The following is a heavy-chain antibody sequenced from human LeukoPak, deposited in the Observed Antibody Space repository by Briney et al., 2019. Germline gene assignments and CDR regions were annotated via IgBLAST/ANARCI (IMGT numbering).Heavy chain of an antibody. D-gene: IGHD5-24*01. CDR2: IYYSGST. CDR3: AREGDGYNYDY. CDR1: GGSISSYY. V-gene: IGHV4-59*01. J-gene: IGHJ4*02. Sequence: PSETLSLTCTVSGGSISSYYWSWIRQPPGKGLEWIGYIYYSGSTNYNPSLKSRVTISVDTSKNQFSLKLSSVTAADTAVYYCAREGDGYNYDYWGQGTLVTVSS.